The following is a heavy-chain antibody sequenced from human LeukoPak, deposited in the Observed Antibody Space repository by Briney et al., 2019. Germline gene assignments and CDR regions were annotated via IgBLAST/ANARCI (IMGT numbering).Heavy chain of an antibody. Sequence: GGSLRLSCEASGFTFSGYAVSWVRQAPGKGLEWVAVIWYDGSNTYYADSVKGRFTISRDNSKNTLYLQMNSLRAEDTAVYYCARDRQGGYVYAFDIWGQGTMVTVSS. CDR2: IWYDGSNT. CDR1: GFTFSGYA. D-gene: IGHD1-1*01. J-gene: IGHJ3*02. CDR3: ARDRQGGYVYAFDI. V-gene: IGHV3-33*08.